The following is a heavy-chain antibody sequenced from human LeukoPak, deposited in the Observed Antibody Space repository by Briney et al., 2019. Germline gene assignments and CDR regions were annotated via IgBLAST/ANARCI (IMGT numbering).Heavy chain of an antibody. D-gene: IGHD3-3*01. J-gene: IGHJ4*02. CDR3: ARGDFWSGYGY. CDR1: GGSFSGYY. CDR2: INHSGST. Sequence: SETLSLTCAVYGGSFSGYYWSWIRQPPGKGLEWIGEINHSGSTNYNPSLKSRVTISVDTSKSQFSLKLSSVTAADTAVYYCARGDFWSGYGYWGQGTLVTVSS. V-gene: IGHV4-34*01.